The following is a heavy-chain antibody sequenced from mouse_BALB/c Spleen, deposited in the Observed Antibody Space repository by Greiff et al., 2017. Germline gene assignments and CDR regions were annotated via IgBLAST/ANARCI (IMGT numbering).Heavy chain of an antibody. D-gene: IGHD2-1*01. CDR2: IWSGGST. V-gene: IGHV2-4-1*01. CDR1: GFSLTSYG. CDR3: ARKDGNYFFYAMDY. Sequence: VKLQESGPGLVQPSQSLSITCTVSGFSLTSYGVHWVRQSPGKGLEWLGVIWSGGSTDYNAAFISRLSISKDNSKSQVFFKMNSLQADDTAIYYCARKDGNYFFYAMDYWGQGTSVTVSS. J-gene: IGHJ4*01.